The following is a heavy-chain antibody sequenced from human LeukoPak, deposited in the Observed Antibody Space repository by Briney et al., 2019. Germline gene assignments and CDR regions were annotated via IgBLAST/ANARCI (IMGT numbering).Heavy chain of an antibody. CDR2: IYTSGST. J-gene: IGHJ5*02. D-gene: IGHD3-10*01. CDR3: AGEVGRYYGSGSFNWFDP. CDR1: GGSISRGSYY. Sequence: KPSQTLSLTCTVSGGSISRGSYYWSWIRQPAGKGLEWIGRIYTSGSTNYNPSLKSRVTISVDTSKNQFSLKLSSVTAADTAVYYCAGEVGRYYGSGSFNWFDPWGQGTLVTVSS. V-gene: IGHV4-61*02.